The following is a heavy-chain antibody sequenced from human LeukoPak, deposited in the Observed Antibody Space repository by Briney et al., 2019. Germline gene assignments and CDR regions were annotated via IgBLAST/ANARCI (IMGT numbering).Heavy chain of an antibody. CDR1: GFTFSSYA. Sequence: LTGGSLRLSCEASGFTFSSYAMSWVRQAPGKGLEWVSAISGSGGSTYYADSVKGRFTISRDNSKNTLYLQMNSLRAEDTAVYYCAKDYGDGYNFEFGDYWGQGTLVTVSS. CDR2: ISGSGGST. V-gene: IGHV3-23*01. J-gene: IGHJ4*02. CDR3: AKDYGDGYNFEFGDY. D-gene: IGHD5-24*01.